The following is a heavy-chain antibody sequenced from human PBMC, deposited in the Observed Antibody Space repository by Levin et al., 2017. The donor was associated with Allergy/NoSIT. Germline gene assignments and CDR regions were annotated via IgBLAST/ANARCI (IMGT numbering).Heavy chain of an antibody. CDR3: AKDDYYDSSGYPRVYYFDY. J-gene: IGHJ4*02. V-gene: IGHV3-23*01. CDR1: GFTFSSYA. D-gene: IGHD3-22*01. CDR2: ISGSGGST. Sequence: GESLKISCAASGFTFSSYAMSWVRQAPGKGLEWVSAISGSGGSTYYADSVKGRFTISRDNSKNTLYLQMNSLRAEDTAVYYCAKDDYYDSSGYPRVYYFDYWGQGTLVTVSS.